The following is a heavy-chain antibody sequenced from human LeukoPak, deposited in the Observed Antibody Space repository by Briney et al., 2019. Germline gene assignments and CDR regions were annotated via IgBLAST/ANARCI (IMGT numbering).Heavy chain of an antibody. J-gene: IGHJ4*02. CDR1: GGSLSSSSYY. CDR3: ALWATTYFDY. V-gene: IGHV4-39*01. CDR2: IYYSGST. D-gene: IGHD3-16*01. Sequence: SETLPLTCTVSGGSLSSSSYYWGWIRQPPGKGLEWIGSIYYSGSTYYNPSLKSRVTISVDTSKNQFSLKLSCLAAADTAVYYCALWATTYFDYWGQGTLVTVSS.